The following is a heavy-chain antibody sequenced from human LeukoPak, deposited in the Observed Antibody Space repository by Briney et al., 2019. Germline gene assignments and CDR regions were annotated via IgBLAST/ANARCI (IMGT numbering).Heavy chain of an antibody. V-gene: IGHV4-4*07. Sequence: SETLSLTCTVSGGSISSYYWSWIRQPAGKGLEWIGRIYTSGSTNYNPSLKSRVTMSVDTSKNQFSLKLSSVTAADTAVYYCARVLDGEAAAGTEWFDPWGQGTLVTVSS. CDR2: IYTSGST. CDR3: ARVLDGEAAAGTEWFDP. D-gene: IGHD6-13*01. J-gene: IGHJ5*02. CDR1: GGSISSYY.